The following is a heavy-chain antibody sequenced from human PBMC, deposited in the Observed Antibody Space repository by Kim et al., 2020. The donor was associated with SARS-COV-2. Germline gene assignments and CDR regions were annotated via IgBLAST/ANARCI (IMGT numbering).Heavy chain of an antibody. CDR3: ARDWGYCSSTSCQFYYYYYGMDV. CDR1: GGSISSGGYY. Sequence: SETLSLTCTVSGGSISSGGYYWSWIRQHPGKGLEWIGYIYYSGSTYYNPSLKSRVTISVDTSKNQFSLKLSSVTAADTAVYYCARDWGYCSSTSCQFYYYYYGMDVWGQGTTVTVSS. D-gene: IGHD2-2*01. J-gene: IGHJ6*02. CDR2: IYYSGST. V-gene: IGHV4-31*03.